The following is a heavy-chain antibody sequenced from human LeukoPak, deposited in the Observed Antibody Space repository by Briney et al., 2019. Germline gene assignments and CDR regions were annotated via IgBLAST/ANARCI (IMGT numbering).Heavy chain of an antibody. CDR3: ARPRRDGYINAFDI. V-gene: IGHV4-59*08. J-gene: IGHJ3*02. CDR2: IYYSGST. D-gene: IGHD5-24*01. CDR1: GGSISCYY. Sequence: SETLSLTCTVSGGSISCYYWSWIRQPPGKGLEWIGYIYYSGSTNYNPSLKSRVTIAVDTSKNQFSLKLSSVTAADTAVYYCARPRRDGYINAFDIWGQGTMVTVSS.